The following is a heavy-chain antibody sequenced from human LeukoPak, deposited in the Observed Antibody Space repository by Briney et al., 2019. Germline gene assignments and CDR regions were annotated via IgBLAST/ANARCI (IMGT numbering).Heavy chain of an antibody. Sequence: SETLSLTCTVSGGSISSGGYSWSWIRQPPGKGLEWIGYIYHSGSTYYNPSPKSRVTISVDRSKNQFSLKLSSVTAADTAVYYCARGSRQEYFDYWGQGTLVTVSS. CDR1: GGSISSGGYS. V-gene: IGHV4-30-2*01. D-gene: IGHD1-26*01. J-gene: IGHJ4*02. CDR3: ARGSRQEYFDY. CDR2: IYHSGST.